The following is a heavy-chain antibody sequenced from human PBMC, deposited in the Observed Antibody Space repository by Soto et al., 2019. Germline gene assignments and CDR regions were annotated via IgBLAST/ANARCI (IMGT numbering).Heavy chain of an antibody. J-gene: IGHJ4*02. Sequence: GGSLRLSCAASGFTFSNYAMSWVRQAPGKGLDWISTITYSGGTTHYADSVKGRFTVSRDNSKNTLYLQVNSLRADDTAVYYCARKYSYGSGTYLFYFDYWGQGTLVTVSS. D-gene: IGHD3-10*01. V-gene: IGHV3-23*01. CDR3: ARKYSYGSGTYLFYFDY. CDR1: GFTFSNYA. CDR2: ITYSGGTT.